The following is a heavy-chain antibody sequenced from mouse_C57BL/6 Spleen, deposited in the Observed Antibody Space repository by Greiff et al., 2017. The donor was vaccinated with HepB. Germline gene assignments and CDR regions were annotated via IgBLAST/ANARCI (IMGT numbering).Heavy chain of an antibody. CDR3: TTGTTAVAARDY. J-gene: IGHJ2*01. V-gene: IGHV14-4*01. D-gene: IGHD1-1*01. CDR2: IDPGNGDT. Sequence: EVQLQQSGAELVRPGASVKLSCTASGFNIKDDYMHWVKQRPEQGLEWIGWIDPGNGDTEYASKFQGKATITADTSSNTAYLQLSSLTSEDTAVYYCTTGTTAVAARDYWGQGTTLTVSS. CDR1: GFNIKDDY.